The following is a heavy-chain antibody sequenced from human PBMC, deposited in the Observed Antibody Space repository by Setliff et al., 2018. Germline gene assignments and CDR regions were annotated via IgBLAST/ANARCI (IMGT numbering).Heavy chain of an antibody. CDR3: ARGPSNYDLLTGCDC. V-gene: IGHV4-38-2*01. CDR1: GYSISSGYY. Sequence: SETLSLTCAVSGYSISSGYYCGWIRQPPGEGLEWVESIYHSGSTYYNPSLKSRVTISVDTSKNQFSLKLSSVTAADTAVYYCARGPSNYDLLTGCDCWGQGTLVTVSS. D-gene: IGHD3-9*01. J-gene: IGHJ4*02. CDR2: IYHSGST.